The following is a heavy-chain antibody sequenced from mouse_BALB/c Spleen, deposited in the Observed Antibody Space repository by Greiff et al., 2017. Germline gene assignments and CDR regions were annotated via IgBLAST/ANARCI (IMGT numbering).Heavy chain of an antibody. J-gene: IGHJ2*01. CDR1: GFTFRSYA. V-gene: IGHV5-6-5*01. CDR2: ISSGGST. D-gene: IGHD2-1*01. CDR3: ASYGNFYYFDY. Sequence: EVNLVESGGGLVKPGGSLKLSCAASGFTFRSYAMSWVRQTPEKRLEWVASISSGGSTYYPDSVKGRFTISRDNARNILYLQMSSLRSEDTAMYYCASYGNFYYFDYWGQGTTLTVSS.